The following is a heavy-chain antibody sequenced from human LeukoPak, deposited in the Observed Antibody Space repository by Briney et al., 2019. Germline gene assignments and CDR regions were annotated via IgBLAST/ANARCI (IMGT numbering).Heavy chain of an antibody. CDR3: ARNGNSGGNYFDY. Sequence: GESLKISCKGSGSSFTNYWIGWVRQMPGKGLEWMGVIYPGDSDTRYSPSFQGQVTISADNSISTAYLQWSSLKASDTAMYYCARNGNSGGNYFDYWGQGTLVTVSS. CDR1: GSSFTNYW. J-gene: IGHJ4*02. V-gene: IGHV5-51*01. D-gene: IGHD1-26*01. CDR2: IYPGDSDT.